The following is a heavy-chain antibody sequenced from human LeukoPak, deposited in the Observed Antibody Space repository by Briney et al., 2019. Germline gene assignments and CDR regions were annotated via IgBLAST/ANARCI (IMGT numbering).Heavy chain of an antibody. V-gene: IGHV1-2*02. CDR2: INPNSGGT. J-gene: IGHJ5*02. CDR3: ARERGKNIVVVPAAPYFDP. CDR1: GYTFTGYY. Sequence: ASVTVSCKASGYTFTGYYMHWVRQAPGQGLEWMGWINPNSGGTNYAQKFQGRVTMTRDTSISTAYMELSRLRSDDTAVYYCARERGKNIVVVPAAPYFDPWGQGTLVTVSS. D-gene: IGHD2-2*01.